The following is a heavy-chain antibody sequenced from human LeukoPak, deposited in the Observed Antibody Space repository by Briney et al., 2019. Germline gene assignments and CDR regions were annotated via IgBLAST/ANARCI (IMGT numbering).Heavy chain of an antibody. CDR2: IYPGDSDT. V-gene: IGHV5-51*01. Sequence: KDGESLKISCKGSGYSFTSYWIGWVRQMPGKGLEWMGIIYPGDSDTRYSPSFQGQVTISADKSISTAYLQWSSLKASDTAMYYCARPQRNWYYDSSGYPYLRYWGQGTLVTVSS. D-gene: IGHD3-22*01. CDR3: ARPQRNWYYDSSGYPYLRY. J-gene: IGHJ4*02. CDR1: GYSFTSYW.